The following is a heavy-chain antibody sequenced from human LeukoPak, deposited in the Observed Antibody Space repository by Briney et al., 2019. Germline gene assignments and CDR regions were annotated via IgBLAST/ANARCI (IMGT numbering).Heavy chain of an antibody. CDR3: ARGQSCSGWYCRKKYYFDY. V-gene: IGHV1-8*01. CDR1: GYTFTSYD. CDR2: MNPNSGNT. J-gene: IGHJ4*02. D-gene: IGHD6-19*01. Sequence: ASVKVSCKASGYTFTSYDINWVRQATGQGLEWTGWMNPNSGNTGYAQKFQGRVTMTRNTSISTAYMELSSLRSEDTAVYYCARGQSCSGWYCRKKYYFDYWGQGTLVTVSS.